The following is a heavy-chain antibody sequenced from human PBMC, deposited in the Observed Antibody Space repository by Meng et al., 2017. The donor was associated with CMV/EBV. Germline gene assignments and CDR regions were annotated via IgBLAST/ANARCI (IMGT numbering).Heavy chain of an antibody. CDR2: VDPVDGET. V-gene: IGHV1-69-2*01. CDR3: AREIAVDGQH. D-gene: IGHD6-19*01. Sequence: ASVKVSCKASGYTFNDHYMNWVKQAPGKGLEWMGLVDPVDGETKYAERFQGRVTLTADTTTETAYLELRRLRSDDTAICYCAREIAVDGQHWGQGTLVTVSS. J-gene: IGHJ1*01. CDR1: GYTFNDHY.